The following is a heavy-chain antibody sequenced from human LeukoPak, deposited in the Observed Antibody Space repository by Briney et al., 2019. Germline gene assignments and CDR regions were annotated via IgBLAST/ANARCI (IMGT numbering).Heavy chain of an antibody. CDR2: ITSSSSAI. V-gene: IGHV3-48*01. CDR1: GFTLCGYS. Sequence: GGLRLSRSAPGFTLCGYSMKRVRQAPGEGVEWVSYITSSSSAIYYADSVKGRFTISRDNAKNSLYLQMNSLRAEDTAVYYCARVRGSYHFDYWGQGTLVTVSS. J-gene: IGHJ4*02. CDR3: ARVRGSYHFDY. D-gene: IGHD1-26*01.